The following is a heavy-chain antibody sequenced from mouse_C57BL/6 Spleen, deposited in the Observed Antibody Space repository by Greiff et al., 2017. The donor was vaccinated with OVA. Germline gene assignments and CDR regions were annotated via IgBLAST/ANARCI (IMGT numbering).Heavy chain of an antibody. D-gene: IGHD2-1*01. V-gene: IGHV1-82*01. CDR3: ARSDGNYGSYAMDY. Sequence: QVQLQQSGPELVKPGASVKISCKASGYAFRSSWMNWVKQRPGKGLEWIGRIYPGDGDTNYNGKFKGKATLTADKSSSTAYMQLSSLTSEDSAVYFCARSDGNYGSYAMDYWGQGTSVTVSS. CDR1: GYAFRSSW. J-gene: IGHJ4*01. CDR2: IYPGDGDT.